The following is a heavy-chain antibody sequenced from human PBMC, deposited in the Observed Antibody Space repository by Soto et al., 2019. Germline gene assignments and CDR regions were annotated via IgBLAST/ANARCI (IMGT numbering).Heavy chain of an antibody. V-gene: IGHV4-31*03. CDR3: ARVKRVLAAAGTRPYNWFDP. CDR1: GGSISSGGYY. Sequence: SETLSLTCTVSGGSISSGGYYWSWIRQHPGKGLEWIGYIYYSGSTYYNPSLKSRVTISVDTSKNQFSLKLSSVTAADTAVYYCARVKRVLAAAGTRPYNWFDPWGQGTLVTVSS. J-gene: IGHJ5*02. D-gene: IGHD6-13*01. CDR2: IYYSGST.